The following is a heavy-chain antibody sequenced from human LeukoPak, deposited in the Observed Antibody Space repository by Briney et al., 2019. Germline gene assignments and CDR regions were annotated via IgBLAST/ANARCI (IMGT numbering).Heavy chain of an antibody. Sequence: PGGSLRLSCAASGLTFNSYWMSWVSQAPGTGLEWVANINQDGSEKHYIDSVKGRFTISRDNAKNSLYLEMNSLRAEDTAVYYCARYCGGDCYGLDVWGQGTAVTVSS. D-gene: IGHD2-21*01. V-gene: IGHV3-7*01. CDR1: GLTFNSYW. CDR3: ARYCGGDCYGLDV. CDR2: INQDGSEK. J-gene: IGHJ6*02.